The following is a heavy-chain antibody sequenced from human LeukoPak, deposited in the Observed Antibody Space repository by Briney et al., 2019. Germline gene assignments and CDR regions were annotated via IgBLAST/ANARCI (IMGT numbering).Heavy chain of an antibody. V-gene: IGHV3-66*01. CDR3: ARALGYSYGEYYFDY. Sequence: GGSLRLSCAASGFTVSSNYMSWVRQAPGKGLEWVSVIYSGGSTYYADSVKGRFTISRDNSKNTLYLQMNSLRAEDTAVYYYARALGYSYGEYYFDYWGQGTLVTVSS. J-gene: IGHJ4*02. D-gene: IGHD5-18*01. CDR1: GFTVSSNY. CDR2: IYSGGST.